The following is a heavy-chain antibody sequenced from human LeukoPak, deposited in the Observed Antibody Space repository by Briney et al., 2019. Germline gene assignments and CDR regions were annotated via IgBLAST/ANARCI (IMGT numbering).Heavy chain of an antibody. CDR2: IYYSGST. J-gene: IGHJ4*02. D-gene: IGHD3-10*01. CDR3: AREAGVEYYGSGSYYSDY. CDR1: GGSISSYY. V-gene: IGHV4-59*01. Sequence: PSETLSLTCTVSGGSISSYYWSWIRQPPGKGLEWIGYIYYSGSTNYNPSLKSRVTISVDTSKNQFSLKLSSVTAADTAVYYCAREAGVEYYGSGSYYSDYWGQGTLVTVSS.